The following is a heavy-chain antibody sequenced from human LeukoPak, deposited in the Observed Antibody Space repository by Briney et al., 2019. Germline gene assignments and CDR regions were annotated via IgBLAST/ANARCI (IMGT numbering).Heavy chain of an antibody. CDR3: ASVYVWGSYRRPNYFDY. CDR2: INHSGST. V-gene: IGHV4-34*01. D-gene: IGHD3-16*02. CDR1: GGSFSGYY. Sequence: SETLSLTCAVYGGSFSGYYWSWIRQPPGKGLEWIGEINHSGSTNYNPSLKSRVTISVDTSKNQFSLKLSSVTAADTAVYYCASVYVWGSYRRPNYFDYWGQGTLVTVSS. J-gene: IGHJ4*02.